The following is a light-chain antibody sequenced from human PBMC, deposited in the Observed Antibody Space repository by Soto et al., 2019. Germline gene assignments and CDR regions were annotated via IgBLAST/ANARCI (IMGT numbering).Light chain of an antibody. Sequence: QSVLTQPPSASGSPGQSVAISCTGTSSDIGGYNYVSWYQQHPGKAPKLMIFEVSQRPSGVPDRFSGSKSGNTASLTVSGLQAEDEADYYCSSYTSSSTLWVFGGGTQLTVL. V-gene: IGLV2-8*01. CDR1: SSDIGGYNY. CDR3: SSYTSSSTLWV. CDR2: EVS. J-gene: IGLJ3*02.